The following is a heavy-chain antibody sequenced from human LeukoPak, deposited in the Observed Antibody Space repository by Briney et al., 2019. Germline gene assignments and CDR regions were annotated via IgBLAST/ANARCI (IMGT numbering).Heavy chain of an antibody. J-gene: IGHJ4*02. V-gene: IGHV1-2*02. CDR3: AGLERYCSGGSCLAFDY. CDR2: INPNSGGT. CDR1: GYTFTGYY. D-gene: IGHD2-15*01. Sequence: ASVKVSCQASGYTFTGYYMYWVRQAPGQGLEWMGWINPNSGGTNYAQKFQGRVTMTRDTSISTAYMELSRLRSDDTAVYYCAGLERYCSGGSCLAFDYWGQGTLVTVSS.